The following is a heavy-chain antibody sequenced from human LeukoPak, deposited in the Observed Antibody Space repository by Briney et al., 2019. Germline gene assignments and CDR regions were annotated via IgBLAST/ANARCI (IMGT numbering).Heavy chain of an antibody. CDR2: IYYSGST. D-gene: IGHD3-3*01. V-gene: IGHV4-59*08. Sequence: LETLSLTCTVSGGSISSYYWSWIRQPPGKGLEWIGYIYYSGSTNYNPSLKSRVTISVDTSKNQFSLKLSSVTAADTAVYYCARGKPQPPSTYYDFWSGYYNPLYYFDYWGQGTLVTVSS. J-gene: IGHJ4*02. CDR3: ARGKPQPPSTYYDFWSGYYNPLYYFDY. CDR1: GGSISSYY.